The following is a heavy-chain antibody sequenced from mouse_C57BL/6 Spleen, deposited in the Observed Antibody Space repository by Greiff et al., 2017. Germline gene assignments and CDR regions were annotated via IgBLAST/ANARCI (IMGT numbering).Heavy chain of an antibody. CDR1: GFSLTSYG. CDR3: AKKGYDYDGGYYAMDY. J-gene: IGHJ4*01. CDR2: ISRGGST. Sequence: QVQLQQSGPGLVQPSQSLSITCTVSGFSLTSYGVHWVRQSPGKGLEWLGVISRGGSTDYNAAFMSRLSITKDNSKSQVFFKMNSLQADDTAIYYCAKKGYDYDGGYYAMDYWGQGTSVTVSS. V-gene: IGHV2-5*01. D-gene: IGHD2-4*01.